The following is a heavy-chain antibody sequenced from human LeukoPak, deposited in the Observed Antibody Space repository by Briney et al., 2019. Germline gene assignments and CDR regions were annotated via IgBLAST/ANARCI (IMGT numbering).Heavy chain of an antibody. J-gene: IGHJ4*02. CDR2: ISSTARNI. CDR1: GFIFSAYS. CDR3: KSGGAAPGSFDN. V-gene: IGHV3-21*06. D-gene: IGHD6-13*01. Sequence: PGGSLRLSCAASGFIFSAYSMDWVRQAPGKGLEWVSFISSTARNIHYADSVKGRFTISRDNAKNSLYLQLNSLRVEDTAVYYCKSGGAAPGSFDNWGQGTLVTVSP.